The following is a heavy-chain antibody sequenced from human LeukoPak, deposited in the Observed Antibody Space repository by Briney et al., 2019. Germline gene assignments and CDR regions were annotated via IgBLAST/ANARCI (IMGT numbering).Heavy chain of an antibody. Sequence: ASVKVSCKVSGSMFTELSMHWVRQAPGKGLECMGGFHPEDGETIYAQKFHGRVTMTEDSSTDTAYMELSSLRSEDTAVYYCAIVLAVGVVDWFDPWGQGTLVTVSS. J-gene: IGHJ5*02. CDR1: GSMFTELS. CDR2: FHPEDGET. CDR3: AIVLAVGVVDWFDP. V-gene: IGHV1-24*01. D-gene: IGHD6-19*01.